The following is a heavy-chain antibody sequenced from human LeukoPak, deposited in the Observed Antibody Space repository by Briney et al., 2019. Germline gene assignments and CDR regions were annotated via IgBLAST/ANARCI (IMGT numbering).Heavy chain of an antibody. CDR3: AKDFGEAAFDI. CDR2: ISYNGGST. J-gene: IGHJ3*02. D-gene: IGHD3-10*01. Sequence: GGSLRLSCAASGFTFSSYAMHWVRQAPGKGLEYVSAISYNGGSTYYADSVKGRFTISRDNSKNTLYLQMGSLRLEDMAVYYCAKDFGEAAFDIWGQGTMVTVSS. V-gene: IGHV3-64*02. CDR1: GFTFSSYA.